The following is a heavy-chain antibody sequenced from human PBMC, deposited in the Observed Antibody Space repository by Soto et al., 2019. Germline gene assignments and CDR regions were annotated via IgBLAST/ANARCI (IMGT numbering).Heavy chain of an antibody. V-gene: IGHV3-23*01. CDR3: VKDDGGYPSTAPH. CDR2: ISGSGDRT. D-gene: IGHD3-22*01. CDR1: GITISNYP. J-gene: IGHJ4*02. Sequence: EVQLLESGGGLVQPGGSLRLSCAASGITISNYPMSWVRKAPGKGLDWVSGISGSGDRTYYADSAQGRFTISKDISRNSLSLQLDSLGVEDTTVYFCVKDDGGYPSTAPHWGQGTLVTVSS.